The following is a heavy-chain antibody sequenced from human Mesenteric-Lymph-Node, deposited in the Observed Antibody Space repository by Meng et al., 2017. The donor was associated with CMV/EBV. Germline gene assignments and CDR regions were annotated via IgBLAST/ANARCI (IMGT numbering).Heavy chain of an antibody. Sequence: SETLSLTCTVSGYSISSGYYWGWIRQPPGKGLEWIGYIYYSGSTYYNPSLKSRVTISVDTSKNQFSLKLSSVTAADTAVYYCARLVNHGSDFWSLYYYYYYGMDVWGQGTTVTVSS. V-gene: IGHV4-38-2*02. CDR3: ARLVNHGSDFWSLYYYYYYGMDV. CDR2: IYYSGST. D-gene: IGHD3-3*01. J-gene: IGHJ6*02. CDR1: GYSISSGYY.